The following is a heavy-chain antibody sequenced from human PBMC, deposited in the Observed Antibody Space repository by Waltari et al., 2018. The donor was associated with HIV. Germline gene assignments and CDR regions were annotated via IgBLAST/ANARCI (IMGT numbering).Heavy chain of an antibody. CDR2: IIPIFGTA. Sequence: QVQLVQSGAEVKKSGSSVKVSCKASGGTFSSYAISWVRQAPGQGLEWMGGIIPIFGTANYAQKFQGRVTITADESTSTAYMELSSLRSEDTAVYYCARSPPYNWNDRGYFDLWGRGTLVTVSS. D-gene: IGHD1-20*01. CDR3: ARSPPYNWNDRGYFDL. J-gene: IGHJ2*01. V-gene: IGHV1-69*01. CDR1: GGTFSSYA.